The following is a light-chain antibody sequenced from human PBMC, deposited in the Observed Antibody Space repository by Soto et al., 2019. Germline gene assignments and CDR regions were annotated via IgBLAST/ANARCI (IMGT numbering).Light chain of an antibody. V-gene: IGKV1-5*03. CDR1: QSVYDW. Sequence: DIQMTQSPSSVSASVGDRVTITCRASQSVYDWLAWYQQKPGKAPNLLIYKVSNLESGVPSRFSGSGSGTEFTLTISSLQPDDFATYYCQQYNSYSWTLRKGKKVELK. CDR2: KVS. J-gene: IGKJ1*01. CDR3: QQYNSYSWT.